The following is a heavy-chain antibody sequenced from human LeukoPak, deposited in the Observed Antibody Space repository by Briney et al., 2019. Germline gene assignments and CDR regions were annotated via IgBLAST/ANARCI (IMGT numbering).Heavy chain of an antibody. CDR1: GFTFSDYY. D-gene: IGHD6-19*01. CDR3: ARVYWRIAVAGWYFDY. V-gene: IGHV3-11*04. Sequence: PGGSLRLSCAASGFTFSDYYMSWIRQAPGKGLEWVSYISSSGSTIYYADSVKGRFTISRDNAKNSLYLQMNSLRAEDTAVYYCARVYWRIAVAGWYFDYWGQGTLATVSS. J-gene: IGHJ4*02. CDR2: ISSSGSTI.